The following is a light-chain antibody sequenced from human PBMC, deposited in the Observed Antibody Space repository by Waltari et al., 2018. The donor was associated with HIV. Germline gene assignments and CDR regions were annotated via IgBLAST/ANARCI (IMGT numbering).Light chain of an antibody. J-gene: IGLJ3*02. CDR2: EDS. CDR1: NIARKH. Sequence: SYVLTQPPSVSLPLGKTARITCAGDNIARKHGHWYQQKPGQVPVLVLYEDSDRPSGIPERFSGSNSGNTATLTISRVEAGDEADYYCQVWDSSRDHWVFGGGTKLTVL. V-gene: IGLV3-21*03. CDR3: QVWDSSRDHWV.